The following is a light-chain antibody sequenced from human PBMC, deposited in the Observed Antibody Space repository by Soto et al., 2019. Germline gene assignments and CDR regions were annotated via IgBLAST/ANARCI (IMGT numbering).Light chain of an antibody. V-gene: IGKV4-1*01. CDR1: QSVLYSPNNKNY. J-gene: IGKJ1*01. CDR3: QQYYTTPRT. Sequence: DIVMTQSPDSLAVSLGERATINCKSSQSVLYSPNNKNYLAWYQQKPRQPPKLLIAWASTRESGVPDRFSGSGSGTDFTLTISVLQAEDVAVYYCQQYYTTPRTFGQGTKVEIK. CDR2: WAS.